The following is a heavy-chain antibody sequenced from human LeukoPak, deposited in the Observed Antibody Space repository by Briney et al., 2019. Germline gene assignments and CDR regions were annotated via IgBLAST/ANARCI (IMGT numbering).Heavy chain of an antibody. D-gene: IGHD4-17*01. CDR3: ANSPYGDWSFDF. CDR1: GFTFSSYG. CDR2: IRYHGRDK. V-gene: IGHV3-30*02. J-gene: IGHJ4*02. Sequence: GGSPRLSCAASGFTFSSYGMHWVRQAPGEGLEWVAFIRYHGRDKYYGDSVKGRFTISRDNSRNTLYLQMDSLRGEDTAVYYCANSPYGDWSFDFWGQGTLATVSS.